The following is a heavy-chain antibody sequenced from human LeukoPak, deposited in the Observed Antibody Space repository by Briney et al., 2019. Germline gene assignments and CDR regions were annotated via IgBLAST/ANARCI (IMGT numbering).Heavy chain of an antibody. Sequence: SETLSLTCTVSGGSISSSSYYWGWIRQPPGKGLEWIGSIYYSGSTYYNPSLKSRVTISVDTSKNQFSLKLSSVTAADTAVYFCARETRNGGFDYWGQGTLVTVSS. CDR3: ARETRNGGFDY. V-gene: IGHV4-39*01. CDR1: GGSISSSSYY. J-gene: IGHJ4*02. D-gene: IGHD3-10*01. CDR2: IYYSGST.